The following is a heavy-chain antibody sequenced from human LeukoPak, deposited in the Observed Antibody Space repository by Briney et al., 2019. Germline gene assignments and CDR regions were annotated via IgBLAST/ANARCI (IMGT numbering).Heavy chain of an antibody. D-gene: IGHD4-17*01. J-gene: IGHJ4*02. Sequence: PGGSLRLSCAASGFTFSSYSMNWVRQAPGKGLEWVSSISSSSSYIYYADSMKGRFTISRDKAKNSLYLQMNSLRAEDTAVYYCARESDDYGDTNLDYWGQGTLVTVSS. CDR3: ARESDDYGDTNLDY. CDR1: GFTFSSYS. CDR2: ISSSSSYI. V-gene: IGHV3-21*01.